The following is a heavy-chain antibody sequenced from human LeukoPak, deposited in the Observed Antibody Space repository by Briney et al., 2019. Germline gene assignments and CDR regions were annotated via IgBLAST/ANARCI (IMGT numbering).Heavy chain of an antibody. D-gene: IGHD3-16*02. J-gene: IGHJ3*02. CDR2: ISYDGSNK. CDR3: AKDYDYVWGSYRSFALDI. Sequence: GGSLRPSCAASGFTFSSYGMHWVRQAPGKGLEWVAVISYDGSNKYYADSVKGRFTISRDNSKNTLYLQMNSLRAEDTAVYYCAKDYDYVWGSYRSFALDIWGQGTMVTVSS. CDR1: GFTFSSYG. V-gene: IGHV3-30*18.